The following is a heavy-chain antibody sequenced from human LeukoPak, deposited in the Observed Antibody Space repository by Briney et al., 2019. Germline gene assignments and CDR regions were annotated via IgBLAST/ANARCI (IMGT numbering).Heavy chain of an antibody. CDR2: TGSSSSYI. CDR1: GFTFSSYS. Sequence: GGSLRLSCAASGFTFSSYSMNWVRQAPGKGLEWVSSTGSSSSYIYYADSVKGRFTISRDNAKNSLYLQMNSLRAEDTAVYYCARDGMTYYDILTGDFDYWGQGTLVTVSS. CDR3: ARDGMTYYDILTGDFDY. V-gene: IGHV3-21*01. J-gene: IGHJ4*02. D-gene: IGHD3-9*01.